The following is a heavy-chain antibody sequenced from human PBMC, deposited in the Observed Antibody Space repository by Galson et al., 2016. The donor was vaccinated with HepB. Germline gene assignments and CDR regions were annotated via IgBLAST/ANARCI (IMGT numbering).Heavy chain of an antibody. CDR2: ISYDGGKK. CDR3: ARGSTPYGSGSYTNYYYGMDV. J-gene: IGHJ6*02. V-gene: IGHV3-30*04. D-gene: IGHD3-10*01. Sequence: SLRLSFAASRFSLGNYALHWVRQAPGKGLEWVALISYDGGKKHYADSVKGRFTISRDNSRNTLYLQVNNLRLEDTAVYYCARGSTPYGSGSYTNYYYGMDVWGQGTTVTVSS. CDR1: RFSLGNYA.